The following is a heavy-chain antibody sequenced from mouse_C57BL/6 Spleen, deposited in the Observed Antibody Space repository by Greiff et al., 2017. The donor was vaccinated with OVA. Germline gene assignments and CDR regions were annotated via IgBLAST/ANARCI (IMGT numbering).Heavy chain of an antibody. D-gene: IGHD2-10*01. Sequence: EVQLQQSGPELVKPGASVKISCKASGYTFTDYYMNWVKQSHGKSLEWIGDINPNNGGTSYNQKFKGKATLTVDKSSSTAYMELRSLTSEDSAVYYCARAYYGNYDAMDYWGQGTSVTVSS. V-gene: IGHV1-26*01. CDR3: ARAYYGNYDAMDY. CDR2: INPNNGGT. CDR1: GYTFTDYY. J-gene: IGHJ4*01.